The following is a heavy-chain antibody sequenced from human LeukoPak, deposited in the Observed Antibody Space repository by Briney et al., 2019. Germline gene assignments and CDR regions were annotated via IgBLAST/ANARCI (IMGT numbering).Heavy chain of an antibody. J-gene: IGHJ6*03. D-gene: IGHD4-11*01. CDR2: VDPEDGET. Sequence: ASVKISCKVSGYTFTDYYMHWVQQAPGKGLEWMGLVDPEDGETIYAEKFQGRVTITADTSTDTAYMELSSLRSEDTAVYYCASDLTTVTIRYYYYYMDVWGKGTTVTVSS. V-gene: IGHV1-69-2*01. CDR1: GYTFTDYY. CDR3: ASDLTTVTIRYYYYYMDV.